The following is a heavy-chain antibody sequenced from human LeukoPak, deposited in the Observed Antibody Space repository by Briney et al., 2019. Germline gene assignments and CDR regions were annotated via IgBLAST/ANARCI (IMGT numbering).Heavy chain of an antibody. CDR3: AKHRFESGGYHSTD. V-gene: IGHV3-23*01. CDR2: ISGGSGST. CDR1: GFTFSSYA. Sequence: PGGFLRLSCAASGFTFSSYAMSWVRQAPGKGLAWVSTISGGSGSTYCADSVKGRFTISRDNSKNTLYLQMNSLRDEDTAVYYCAKHRFESGGYHSTDWGQGTLVTVSS. J-gene: IGHJ4*02. D-gene: IGHD3-22*01.